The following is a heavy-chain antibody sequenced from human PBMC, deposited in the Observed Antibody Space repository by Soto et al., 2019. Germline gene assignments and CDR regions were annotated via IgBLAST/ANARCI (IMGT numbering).Heavy chain of an antibody. CDR3: AKVLGATWEVDAFDI. Sequence: PSETLSLTCTVSGASISGFYWSWIRKSAGKGLEWIGRIYATGTTDYNPSLKSRVMMSVDTSKKQFSLKLRSVTAEDTAVYYCAKVLGATWEVDAFDIWGQGTMVTVSS. J-gene: IGHJ3*02. V-gene: IGHV4-4*07. D-gene: IGHD1-26*01. CDR1: GASISGFY. CDR2: IYATGTT.